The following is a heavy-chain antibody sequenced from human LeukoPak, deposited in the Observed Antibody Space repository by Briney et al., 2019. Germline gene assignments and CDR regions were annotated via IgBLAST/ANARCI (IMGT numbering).Heavy chain of an antibody. CDR3: ARGSYSSGLNWFDP. CDR1: GGSISSSSYY. CDR2: IYYSGST. Sequence: SETLSLTCTVSGGSISSSSYYWGWIRQPPGKGLEWIGSIYYSGSTSYNPSLKSRVTISVDTSKNQFSLKLSSVTAADTAVYYCARGSYSSGLNWFDPWGQGTLVTVSS. D-gene: IGHD6-19*01. J-gene: IGHJ5*02. V-gene: IGHV4-39*07.